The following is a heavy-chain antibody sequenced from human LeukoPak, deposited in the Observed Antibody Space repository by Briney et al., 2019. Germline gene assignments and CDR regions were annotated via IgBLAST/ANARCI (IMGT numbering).Heavy chain of an antibody. V-gene: IGHV3-30*04. D-gene: IGHD6-13*01. Sequence: QPGGSLRLSCVGSGFTFRNYALHWVRQAPGKGLDWVAAIGYDGEKKYFVDSVKGRFTLSRDNSKNTVFLHMNGLTVDDTAVYYCARGDTSWYTRNYMDVWGKGTTVTVSS. CDR1: GFTFRNYA. J-gene: IGHJ6*03. CDR2: IGYDGEKK. CDR3: ARGDTSWYTRNYMDV.